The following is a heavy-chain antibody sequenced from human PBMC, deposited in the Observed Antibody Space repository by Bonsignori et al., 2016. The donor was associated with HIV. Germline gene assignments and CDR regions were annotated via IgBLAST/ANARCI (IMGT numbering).Heavy chain of an antibody. Sequence: QVQLVQSGAEVKKPGSSVRVSCKTSGGTFSSDNISWVRQAPGQGLEWMGEIIPIFGTPNFAQKFQDRVTITADESTSTVYMDLSSLRHEDSAVYYCARRADFGSGSDWARPFDPWGQGT. CDR1: GGTFSSDN. CDR3: ARRADFGSGSDWARPFDP. CDR2: IIPIFGTP. V-gene: IGHV1-69*13. J-gene: IGHJ5*02. D-gene: IGHD3-10*01.